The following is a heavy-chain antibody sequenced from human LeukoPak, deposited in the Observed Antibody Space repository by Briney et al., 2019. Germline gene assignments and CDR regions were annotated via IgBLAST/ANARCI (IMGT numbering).Heavy chain of an antibody. V-gene: IGHV4-39*07. Sequence: SETLSLTCTVSGGSISSSSYYWGWIRQPPGKGLEWIGSIYYSGSTYYNPSLKSRVTISVDTSKNQFSLKLSSVTAADTAVYYCARTYYYGSSGYYYSQPNWFDPWGQGTLVTVSS. CDR3: ARTYYYGSSGYYYSQPNWFDP. D-gene: IGHD3-22*01. J-gene: IGHJ5*02. CDR2: IYYSGST. CDR1: GGSISSSSYY.